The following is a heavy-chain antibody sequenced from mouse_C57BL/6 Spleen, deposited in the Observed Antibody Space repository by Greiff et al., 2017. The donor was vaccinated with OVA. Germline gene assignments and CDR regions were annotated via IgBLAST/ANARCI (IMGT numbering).Heavy chain of an antibody. CDR1: GFSFNTYA. J-gene: IGHJ2*01. D-gene: IGHD2-2*01. CDR2: IRRKSNNYAT. CDR3: GRRGYGYDGYDVDY. Sequence: EVQLVESGGGLVQPKGSLKLSCAASGFSFNTYAMNWVRQAPGKGLEWVARIRRKSNNYATYYADSVKDRFTISRDDSESMLYLRMHNLKTEDTAMDYCGRRGYGYDGYDVDYWGQGTTLTVSS. V-gene: IGHV10-1*01.